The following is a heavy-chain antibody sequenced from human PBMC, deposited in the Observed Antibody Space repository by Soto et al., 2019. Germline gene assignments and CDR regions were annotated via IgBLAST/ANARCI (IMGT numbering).Heavy chain of an antibody. J-gene: IGHJ5*02. Sequence: PSETLSLTCTVSGGSISSYYWSWIRQPPGKGLEWIGYIYYSGSTNYNPSLKSRVTISVDTSKNQFPLKLSSVTAADTAVYYCARSWVDYDFWSGYSGRWFDPWGQGTLVTVSS. CDR1: GGSISSYY. CDR2: IYYSGST. V-gene: IGHV4-59*01. CDR3: ARSWVDYDFWSGYSGRWFDP. D-gene: IGHD3-3*01.